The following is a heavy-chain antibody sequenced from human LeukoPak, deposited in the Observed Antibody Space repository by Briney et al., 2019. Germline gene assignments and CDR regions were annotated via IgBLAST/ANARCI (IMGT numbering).Heavy chain of an antibody. D-gene: IGHD1-1*01. CDR2: ISAYNGNT. CDR3: AREVWNDPLSDY. V-gene: IGHV1-18*01. CDR1: GYTFTSYG. J-gene: IGHJ4*02. Sequence: GASVKVSCKASGYTFTSYGISWVRQAPGQGLAWMGWISAYNGNTNYAQKLQGRVTMTTDTSTSTAYMELRSLRPDDTAVYYCAREVWNDPLSDYWGQGTLVTVSS.